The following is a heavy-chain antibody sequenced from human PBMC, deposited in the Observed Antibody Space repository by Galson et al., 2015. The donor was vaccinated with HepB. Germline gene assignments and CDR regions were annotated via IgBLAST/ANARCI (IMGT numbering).Heavy chain of an antibody. Sequence: SVKVSCKASGGTFSSYAISWVRQAPGQGLEWMGGIIPIFGTANYAQKFQGRVTITADESTSTAYMELSSLRSEDTAVYYCAGWQFREPLSNGMDVWGKGTTVTVSS. CDR3: AGWQFREPLSNGMDV. CDR2: IIPIFGTA. J-gene: IGHJ6*04. V-gene: IGHV1-69*13. D-gene: IGHD3-10*01. CDR1: GGTFSSYA.